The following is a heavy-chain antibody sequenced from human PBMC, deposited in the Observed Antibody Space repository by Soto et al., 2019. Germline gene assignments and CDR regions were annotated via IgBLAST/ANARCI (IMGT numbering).Heavy chain of an antibody. V-gene: IGHV3-53*01. D-gene: IGHD2-15*01. CDR3: ATWLLREHAFDI. J-gene: IGHJ3*02. CDR2: LYIADGT. Sequence: DVQVVESGGGLIQPGGSLRLSCAASGFTVNGKKYMTWVRQAPGKGLEWVSALYIADGTYYADSVKGRFTVSIDSSKNTVYLQMNNLSPEDTAVYYCATWLLREHAFDIWGLGTMVTVYS. CDR1: GFTVNGKKY.